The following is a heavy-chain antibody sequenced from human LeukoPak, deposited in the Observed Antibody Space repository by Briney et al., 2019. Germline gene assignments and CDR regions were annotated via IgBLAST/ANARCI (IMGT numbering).Heavy chain of an antibody. D-gene: IGHD3-16*01. Sequence: TSETLSLTCAVSGYSLGKNYYWGWIRQSPGKGLEWIGRIYGRASTSYNPSLMNRVTMSVDTSKNHFSLQLTSVTAADTAVYYCARYDSRGSASTKFDYWGPGILVTTSS. CDR3: ARYDSRGSASTKFDY. V-gene: IGHV4-38-2*01. J-gene: IGHJ4*02. CDR2: IYGRAST. CDR1: GYSLGKNYY.